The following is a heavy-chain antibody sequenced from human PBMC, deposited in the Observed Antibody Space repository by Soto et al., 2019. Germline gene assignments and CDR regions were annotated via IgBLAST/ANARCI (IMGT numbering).Heavy chain of an antibody. Sequence: QVQLQASGPGLVETSETLSLTCSVSGDSISSSYWSWIRQPPGKGLEWIGYIYYSGSTNYNPSLKSRVTIALDTSKNQFSLKVSSVTAADTAVYYCARGYDWFDPWGQGTLVTVSS. CDR1: GDSISSSY. CDR2: IYYSGST. CDR3: ARGYDWFDP. J-gene: IGHJ5*02. V-gene: IGHV4-59*01. D-gene: IGHD5-12*01.